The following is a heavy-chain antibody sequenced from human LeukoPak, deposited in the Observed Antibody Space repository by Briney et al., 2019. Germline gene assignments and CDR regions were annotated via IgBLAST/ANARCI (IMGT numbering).Heavy chain of an antibody. V-gene: IGHV3-23*01. D-gene: IGHD3-16*01. Sequence: GSLRLSCAASGFTFSSHGMNWVRQAPGKGLEWVSGISPSGGITYYTGSVKGRFTISRDNSKNTVSLQMNSLRGDDTAVYYCAKDDAWGRYKDWGQGTLVTVSS. CDR3: AKDDAWGRYKD. J-gene: IGHJ1*01. CDR2: ISPSGGIT. CDR1: GFTFSSHG.